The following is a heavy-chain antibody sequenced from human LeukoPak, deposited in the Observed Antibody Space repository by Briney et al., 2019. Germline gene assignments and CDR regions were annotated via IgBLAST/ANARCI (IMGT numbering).Heavy chain of an antibody. V-gene: IGHV3-23*01. D-gene: IGHD3-16*01. CDR2: ISASGGST. Sequence: GGSLRLSCAVSGFTFSNYAMTWVRQAPGEGLEWVSTISASGGSTYYADSVKGRFTISRDNSKNTLYLQMNSLRAEDTAVYYCAKEVVTYTDNYFDYWGQGTLITVSS. CDR1: GFTFSNYA. J-gene: IGHJ4*02. CDR3: AKEVVTYTDNYFDY.